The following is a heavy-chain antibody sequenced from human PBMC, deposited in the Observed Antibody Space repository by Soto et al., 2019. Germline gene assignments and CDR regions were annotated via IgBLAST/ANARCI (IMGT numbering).Heavy chain of an antibody. J-gene: IGHJ6*02. Sequence: QVQLVESGGGVVQPGRSLRLSCAASGFTFSSYAMHWVRQAPGKGLEWVAVISYDGSNKYYADSVKGRFTISRDNSKNTLYLQMNSLRAEDTAVYYCARGGGITGTTAYYYYGMDVWGQGTTVTVSS. V-gene: IGHV3-30-3*01. CDR1: GFTFSSYA. D-gene: IGHD1-7*01. CDR3: ARGGGITGTTAYYYYGMDV. CDR2: ISYDGSNK.